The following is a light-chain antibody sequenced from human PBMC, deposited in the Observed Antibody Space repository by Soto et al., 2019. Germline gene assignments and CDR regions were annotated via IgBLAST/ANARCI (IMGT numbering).Light chain of an antibody. V-gene: IGKV1-5*03. J-gene: IGKJ1*01. Sequence: DIQMTQSPSTLSASVGDRVTITCRASQSIINWLGWYQQKPGKAPKLLIYKASSLESGVPSRFSGSGSGTDFTLTINRLQPDDFATYYCQHYNSFTWTFGQGTKVEIE. CDR3: QHYNSFTWT. CDR1: QSIINW. CDR2: KAS.